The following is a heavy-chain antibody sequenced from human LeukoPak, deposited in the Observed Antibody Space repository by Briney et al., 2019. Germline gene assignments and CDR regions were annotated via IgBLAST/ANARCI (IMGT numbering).Heavy chain of an antibody. CDR2: INAYNGNT. CDR3: ARRQGTTLSFDY. D-gene: IGHD1-1*01. Sequence: ASLRASSRASVYTPTTFGFSTVRQAPGQGVEWIGWINAYNGNTNYAQKLQGRVTRPTDTSTSTAYMELRSLRFDDTAVYYCARRQGTTLSFDYWGEGTLVTVSS. CDR1: VYTPTTFG. J-gene: IGHJ4*02. V-gene: IGHV1-18*01.